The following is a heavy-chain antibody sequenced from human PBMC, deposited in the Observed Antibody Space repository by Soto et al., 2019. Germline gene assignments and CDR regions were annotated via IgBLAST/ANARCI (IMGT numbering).Heavy chain of an antibody. J-gene: IGHJ3*02. CDR3: ARGYQVLGVVPAAANEAFDI. D-gene: IGHD2-2*01. CDR2: ISSSSSYI. Sequence: EVQLVESGGGLVKPGGSLRLSCAASGFTFSSYSMNWVRQAPGKGLEWVSSISSSSSYIYYADSVKGRFTISRDNAKNSLYLQMNSLRAEDTAVYSCARGYQVLGVVPAAANEAFDILGQGTMVTVSS. CDR1: GFTFSSYS. V-gene: IGHV3-21*01.